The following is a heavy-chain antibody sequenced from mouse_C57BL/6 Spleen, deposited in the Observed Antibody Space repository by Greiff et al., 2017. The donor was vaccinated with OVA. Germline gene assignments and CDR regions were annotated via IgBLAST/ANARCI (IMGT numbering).Heavy chain of an antibody. V-gene: IGHV1-15*01. D-gene: IGHD1-1*01. CDR1: GYTFTAYE. Sequence: VQLQQSGAELVRPGASVTLSCTASGYTFTAYEMHWVKQTPVHGLEWIGPIDPETGGTAYNQKVKGKAILTADKSSSTAYMELRGLTSEDSAVYYCTRSTTVVAPFDYWGQGTTLTVSS. CDR3: TRSTTVVAPFDY. J-gene: IGHJ2*01. CDR2: IDPETGGT.